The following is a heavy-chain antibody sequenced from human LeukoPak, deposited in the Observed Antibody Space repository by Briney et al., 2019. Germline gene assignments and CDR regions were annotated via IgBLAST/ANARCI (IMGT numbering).Heavy chain of an antibody. J-gene: IGHJ4*02. CDR2: IRSKANSYAT. CDR1: GFTFSGSA. D-gene: IGHD3-3*01. V-gene: IGHV3-73*01. CDR3: TRQRPVLRFLEWPSRDYFDY. Sequence: GGSLRLSCAASGFTFSGSAMHWVRQASGKGLEWVGRIRSKANSYATAYAASVKGRFTISRDDSKNTAYLQMNSLKTEDTAVYYCTRQRPVLRFLEWPSRDYFDYWGQGTLVTVSS.